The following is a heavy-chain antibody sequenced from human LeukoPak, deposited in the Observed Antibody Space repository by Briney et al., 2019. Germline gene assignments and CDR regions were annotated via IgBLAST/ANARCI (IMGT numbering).Heavy chain of an antibody. V-gene: IGHV4-59*08. Sequence: SETLSLTCTVSGGSMRIYYWSWIRQPPGRGLEWIGFIYYSGSTNYNPSLKSRVTISVDTSKNQFSLKLTSVTAADTAVYYCARHRVHDGSGYYFLDYWGQGTLVTVSS. CDR3: ARHRVHDGSGYYFLDY. CDR1: GGSMRIYY. CDR2: IYYSGST. D-gene: IGHD3-22*01. J-gene: IGHJ4*02.